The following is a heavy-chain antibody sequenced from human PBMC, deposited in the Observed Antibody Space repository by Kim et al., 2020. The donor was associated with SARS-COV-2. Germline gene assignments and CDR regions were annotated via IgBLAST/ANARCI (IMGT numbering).Heavy chain of an antibody. CDR3: ARHFQYCSSTSCYSWFDP. Sequence: SETLSLTCTVSGGSISSSSYYWGWIRQPPGKGLEWIGSIYYSGSTYYNPSLKSRVTISVDTSKNQFSLKLSSVTAADTAVYYCARHFQYCSSTSCYSWFDPWGQGTLVTVSS. J-gene: IGHJ5*02. CDR1: GGSISSSSYY. D-gene: IGHD2-2*02. CDR2: IYYSGST. V-gene: IGHV4-39*01.